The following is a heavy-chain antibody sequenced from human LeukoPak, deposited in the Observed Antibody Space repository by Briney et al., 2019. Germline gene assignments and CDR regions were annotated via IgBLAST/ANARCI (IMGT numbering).Heavy chain of an antibody. CDR2: ISWNSGRR. Sequence: GGSLRLSWAATGFMLDDDAMHGVQQAPRNGLEGVSGISWNSGRRGYADSVKGRFTISRENAKNSLYLKMNSLRAEGTALYYCAKWTSYYYDSSGYFDYWGQGTLVTVSS. CDR3: AKWTSYYYDSSGYFDY. J-gene: IGHJ4*02. D-gene: IGHD3-22*01. CDR1: GFMLDDDA. V-gene: IGHV3-9*01.